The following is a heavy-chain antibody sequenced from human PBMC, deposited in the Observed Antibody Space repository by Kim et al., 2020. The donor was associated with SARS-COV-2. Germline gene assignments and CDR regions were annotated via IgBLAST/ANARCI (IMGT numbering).Heavy chain of an antibody. J-gene: IGHJ4*02. Sequence: GGSLRLSCADSGITFSGYAMSWVRQAPGKGLEWVSGISGGGDGTNYADSVKGRFTISRDNSKSTLYLQMNSLRAEDTAVYYCARLLRQNYDLLSGYWDYWGQGTLVTVSS. V-gene: IGHV3-23*01. CDR2: ISGGGDGT. CDR3: ARLLRQNYDLLSGYWDY. CDR1: GITFSGYA. D-gene: IGHD3-3*01.